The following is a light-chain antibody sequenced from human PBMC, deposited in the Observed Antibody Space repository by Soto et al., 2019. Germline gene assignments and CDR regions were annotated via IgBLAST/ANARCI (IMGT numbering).Light chain of an antibody. CDR3: QQYGSSPT. Sequence: EIVLTQSPGTLSLSPGERATLSCRASQSVRNNYLAWYQQKPGQAPRLLIYDASNRATGIPDRFSGSGSGTDFTLAISRLEPEDFAVYYCQQYGSSPTFGQGTKVEMK. CDR1: QSVRNNY. J-gene: IGKJ1*01. CDR2: DAS. V-gene: IGKV3-20*01.